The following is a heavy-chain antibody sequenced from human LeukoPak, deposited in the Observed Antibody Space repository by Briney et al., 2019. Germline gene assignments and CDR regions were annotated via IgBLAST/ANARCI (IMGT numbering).Heavy chain of an antibody. CDR3: ARDPDGDYGEYYYYMDV. Sequence: ASVKVSCKASGGTFSSYAISWVRQAPGQGLEWMGGIIPIFGTANYAQKFQGRVTITADESTSTAYMELSSLRSEDTAVYYCARDPDGDYGEYYYYMDVWGKGTTVTVSS. CDR1: GGTFSSYA. V-gene: IGHV1-69*13. D-gene: IGHD4-17*01. J-gene: IGHJ6*03. CDR2: IIPIFGTA.